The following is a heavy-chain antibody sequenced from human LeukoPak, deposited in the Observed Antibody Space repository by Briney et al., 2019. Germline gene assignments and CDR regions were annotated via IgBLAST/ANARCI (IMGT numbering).Heavy chain of an antibody. CDR1: GFTFSSYA. Sequence: PGGSLRLSCAASGFTFSSYAMSWLRQAPGKGLEWVSGISAGGANTYYADSVKGRFSISRDNSKTTLYLQMNSLRAEDTAVYYCAKGDGYSSSWYPDYWGQGTLVTVSS. CDR2: ISAGGANT. V-gene: IGHV3-23*01. J-gene: IGHJ4*02. D-gene: IGHD6-13*01. CDR3: AKGDGYSSSWYPDY.